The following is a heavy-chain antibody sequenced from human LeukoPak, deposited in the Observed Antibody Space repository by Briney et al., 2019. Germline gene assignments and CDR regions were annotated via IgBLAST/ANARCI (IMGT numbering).Heavy chain of an antibody. CDR3: ARVEYTVYGGAFHI. J-gene: IGHJ3*02. Sequence: SETLSLNCTVSGGSISSYYWSWIRQPAGKGLEWIGRIYTSGSTNYNPSLKSRVTMSVDTSKNQFSLKLSSVTAADTAVYSCARVEYTVYGGAFHIWGQGTVVTVS. V-gene: IGHV4-4*07. CDR2: IYTSGST. D-gene: IGHD2/OR15-2a*01. CDR1: GGSISSYY.